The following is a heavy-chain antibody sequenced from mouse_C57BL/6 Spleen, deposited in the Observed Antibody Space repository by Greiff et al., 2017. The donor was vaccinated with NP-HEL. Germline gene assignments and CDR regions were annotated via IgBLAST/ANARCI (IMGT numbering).Heavy chain of an antibody. CDR2: ISDGGSYT. J-gene: IGHJ2*01. CDR3: ARPNWDEDFDY. V-gene: IGHV5-4*03. CDR1: GFTFSSYA. Sequence: EVKLVESGGGLVKPGGSLKLSCAASGFTFSSYAMSWVRQTPEKRLEWVATISDGGSYTYYPDNVKGRFTISRDNAKNNLYLQMSHLKSEDTAMYYCARPNWDEDFDYWGQGTTLTVSS. D-gene: IGHD4-1*01.